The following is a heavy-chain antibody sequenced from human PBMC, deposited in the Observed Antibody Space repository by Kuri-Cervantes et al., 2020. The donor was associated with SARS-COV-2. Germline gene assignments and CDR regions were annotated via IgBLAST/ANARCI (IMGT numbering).Heavy chain of an antibody. CDR2: IHPNDGAT. V-gene: IGHV1-2*06. Sequence: ASVKVSCKTSGYTFTAHYVHWVRQAPGQGLEWMGRIHPNDGATNSAQKFQGRVTMTRDTSISTAYMELSRLRSDDTAVYYCARSYFYDSSGYVMDYWGQGTLVTVSS. J-gene: IGHJ4*02. CDR3: ARSYFYDSSGYVMDY. D-gene: IGHD3-22*01. CDR1: GYTFTAHY.